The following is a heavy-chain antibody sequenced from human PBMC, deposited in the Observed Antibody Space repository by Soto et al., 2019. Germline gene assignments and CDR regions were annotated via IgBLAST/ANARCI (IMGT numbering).Heavy chain of an antibody. CDR1: GFTFSSYW. D-gene: IGHD2-8*01. J-gene: IGHJ5*02. CDR2: MNPDGSDT. V-gene: IGHV3-74*01. Sequence: EMQLVESGGGLVQPGGSLRLSCAASGFTFSSYWMHWVRQAPGKGLVWVSRMNPDGSDTYYADSVKGRFTISRDNARNTVYLQMNSLRVEDTAVYYCAREGMGFSNWFDPRGQGTLVSVSS. CDR3: AREGMGFSNWFDP.